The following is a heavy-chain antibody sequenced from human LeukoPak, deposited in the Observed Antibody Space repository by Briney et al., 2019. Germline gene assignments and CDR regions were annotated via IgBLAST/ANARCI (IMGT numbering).Heavy chain of an antibody. D-gene: IGHD2-2*01. V-gene: IGHV3-7*01. CDR3: ARDKVVPAAIGHY. Sequence: GGSLRLSCAASGFTFSTYWMSWVRQAPGKGLEWVANIKQDGTEKYYVDSVKGRFTISRDNAKNSLYLQMNSLRAEDTAVYYCARDKVVPAAIGHYWGQGTLVTVSS. CDR2: IKQDGTEK. CDR1: GFTFSTYW. J-gene: IGHJ4*02.